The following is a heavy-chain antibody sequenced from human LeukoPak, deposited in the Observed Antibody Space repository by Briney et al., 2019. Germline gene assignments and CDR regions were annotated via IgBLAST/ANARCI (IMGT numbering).Heavy chain of an antibody. D-gene: IGHD6-13*01. CDR2: INAGNGNT. J-gene: IGHJ4*02. V-gene: IGHV1-3*01. Sequence: ASVKVSCKASGYTFTSYAMHWVRQAPGQRLEWMGWINAGNGNTKYSQKFQGRVTITRDTSASTAYMELSSLRSEDTAVYYCGAAAAGLYFDYWGQGTLVTVSS. CDR3: GAAAAGLYFDY. CDR1: GYTFTSYA.